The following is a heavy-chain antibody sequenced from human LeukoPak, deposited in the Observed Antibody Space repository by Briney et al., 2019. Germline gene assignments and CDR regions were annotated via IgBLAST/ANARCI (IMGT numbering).Heavy chain of an antibody. CDR2: ISWNSGSI. CDR1: GFTFDDYA. D-gene: IGHD3-9*01. V-gene: IGHV3-9*01. J-gene: IGHJ4*02. CDR3: AKDLEDILTGYYHFDY. Sequence: QTGGSLRLSCAASGFTFDDYAMHWVRQAPGKGLEWVSGISWNSGSIGYADSVKGRFAISRDNAKNSLYLQMNSLRAEDTALYYCAKDLEDILTGYYHFDYWGQGTLVTVSS.